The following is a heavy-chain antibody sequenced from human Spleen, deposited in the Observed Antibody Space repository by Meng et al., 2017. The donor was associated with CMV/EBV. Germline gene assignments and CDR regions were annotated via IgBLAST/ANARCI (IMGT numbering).Heavy chain of an antibody. CDR1: GFTFSDYY. J-gene: IGHJ4*02. D-gene: IGHD1-26*01. Sequence: GGSLRLSCAASGFTFSDYYMSWIRQAPGKGLEWLSYISSSGSTIFYTNSVKGRFTISRDNAKNTLYLQMNSLRAEDTAVYYCARDWSGSDDYWGQGTLVTVSS. CDR3: ARDWSGSDDY. CDR2: ISSSGSTI. V-gene: IGHV3-11*04.